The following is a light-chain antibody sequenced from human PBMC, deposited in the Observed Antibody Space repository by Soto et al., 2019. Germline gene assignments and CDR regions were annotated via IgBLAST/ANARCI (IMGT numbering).Light chain of an antibody. V-gene: IGLV2-8*01. CDR2: EVS. J-gene: IGLJ1*01. CDR3: SSYAGNGYV. Sequence: QSVLTQPPSASGFPGQSVTISCTGASSDVGGYNYVSWYQQHPGKAPKLMIYEVSKRPSGVPDRFSGSKSGNTASLTVSGLQAEDEADYFCSSYAGNGYVLGTGTKVTVL. CDR1: SSDVGGYNY.